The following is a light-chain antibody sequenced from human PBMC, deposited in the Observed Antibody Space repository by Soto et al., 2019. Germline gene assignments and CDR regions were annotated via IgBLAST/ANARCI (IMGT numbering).Light chain of an antibody. Sequence: EIVLTQPPATLSSCPGERHTLSCRASQSVSSYSAWSQQKTGEAPVLLIYVASNRATGIPASFSGSVSETDFTLSIRSLEPEDFAVYYCQQRSNRPPTYGQWTRLEMK. V-gene: IGKV3-11*01. CDR1: QSVSSY. CDR3: QQRSNRPPT. CDR2: VAS. J-gene: IGKJ5*01.